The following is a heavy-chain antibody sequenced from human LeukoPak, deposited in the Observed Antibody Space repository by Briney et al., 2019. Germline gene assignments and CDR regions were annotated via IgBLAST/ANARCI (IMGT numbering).Heavy chain of an antibody. J-gene: IGHJ4*02. CDR1: GFTFSSYS. V-gene: IGHV3-21*01. D-gene: IGHD3-16*01. CDR3: ASKALDYFCFDS. CDR2: ISSSSSYI. Sequence: PGGSLRLSCAGSGFTFSSYSMSWVRQAPGKGLEWVSSISSSSSYIYYADSVKGRFTISRDNAKNLLYLQMNSLRAEDTAVYYCASKALDYFCFDSWGQGTLVTVSS.